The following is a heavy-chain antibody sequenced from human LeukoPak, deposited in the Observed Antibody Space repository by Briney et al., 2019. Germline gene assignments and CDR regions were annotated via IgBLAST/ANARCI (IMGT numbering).Heavy chain of an antibody. CDR2: IYHSGST. Sequence: SETLSLTCTVSGGSISSYYWSWIRQPPGKGLEWIGYIYHSGSTYYNPSLKSRVTISVDRSKNQFSLKLSSVTAADTAVYYCARGGLNWYCSGGSCYIYWFDPWGQGTLVTVSS. V-gene: IGHV4-59*01. D-gene: IGHD2-15*01. CDR1: GGSISSYY. J-gene: IGHJ5*02. CDR3: ARGGLNWYCSGGSCYIYWFDP.